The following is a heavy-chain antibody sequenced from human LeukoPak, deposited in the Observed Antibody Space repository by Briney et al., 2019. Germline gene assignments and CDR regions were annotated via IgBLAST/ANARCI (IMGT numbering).Heavy chain of an antibody. D-gene: IGHD3-3*01. CDR1: GFIFTNYI. Sequence: HPGGSLRLSCAASGFIFTNYIMSWVRQAPGKGLEWVASIKHDGSEKYYVDSVRGRFTISRDNTMNSLYLQMSSLRAEDTAVYYCATDRGWRTSGYYLYYFEYWGQGTLVTYSS. CDR2: IKHDGSEK. CDR3: ATDRGWRTSGYYLYYFEY. V-gene: IGHV3-7*01. J-gene: IGHJ4*02.